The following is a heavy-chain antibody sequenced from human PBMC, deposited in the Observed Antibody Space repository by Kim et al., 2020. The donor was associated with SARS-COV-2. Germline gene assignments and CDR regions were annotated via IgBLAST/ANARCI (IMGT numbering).Heavy chain of an antibody. D-gene: IGHD6-19*01. J-gene: IGHJ4*02. V-gene: IGHV4-59*01. Sequence: TTTHHSPKRRVTIPVDTSKNQFSLKLSSVTAADTAVYYCARDSGAVGFDYWGQGTLVTVSS. CDR2: T. CDR3: ARDSGAVGFDY.